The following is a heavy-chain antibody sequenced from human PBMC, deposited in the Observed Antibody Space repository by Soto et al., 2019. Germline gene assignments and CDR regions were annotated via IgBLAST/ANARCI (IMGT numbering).Heavy chain of an antibody. D-gene: IGHD3-16*02. CDR3: AREIFGRLGELSSRPYYYYGMDV. CDR1: GYTFTGYY. CDR2: INPNSGGT. J-gene: IGHJ6*02. Sequence: ASVKVSCKASGYTFTGYYMHWVRQAPGQGLEWMGWINPNSGGTNYAQKFQGWVTMTRDTSISTAYMELSRLRSDDTAVYYCAREIFGRLGELSSRPYYYYGMDVWGQGTTVTVPS. V-gene: IGHV1-2*04.